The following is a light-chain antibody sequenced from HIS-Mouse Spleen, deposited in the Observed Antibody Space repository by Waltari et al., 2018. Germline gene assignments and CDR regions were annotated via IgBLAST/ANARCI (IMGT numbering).Light chain of an antibody. CDR1: SANIGAGYD. Sequence: QSVLTQPPSVSGAPGQGVTLSCPGTSANIGAGYDVHWYQQLPGTAPKLPIYGNSNRPSGVPDRFSGSKSGTSASLAITGLQAEDEADYYCQSYDSSLSGYVFGTGTKVTVL. CDR2: GNS. J-gene: IGLJ1*01. CDR3: QSYDSSLSGYV. V-gene: IGLV1-40*01.